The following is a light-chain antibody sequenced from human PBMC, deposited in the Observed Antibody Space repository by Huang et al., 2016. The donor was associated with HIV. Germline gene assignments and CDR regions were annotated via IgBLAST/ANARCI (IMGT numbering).Light chain of an antibody. CDR3: QQYSTSSYT. J-gene: IGKJ2*01. Sequence: IVLTQSPATLSLSPGESATLTCGASQSGRNNYLAWYQQKPGLAHSLLIDDAHVRATGIPDRFSGSGSGTDFTLTISRLEPEDFAMYYCQQYSTSSYTFGQGTKVDI. V-gene: IGKV3D-20*01. CDR2: DAH. CDR1: QSGRNNY.